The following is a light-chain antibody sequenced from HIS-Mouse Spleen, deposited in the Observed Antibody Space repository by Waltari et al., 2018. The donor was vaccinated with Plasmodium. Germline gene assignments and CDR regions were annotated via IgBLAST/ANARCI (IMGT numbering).Light chain of an antibody. V-gene: IGLV2-23*01. CDR1: SSDAGSYNL. Sequence: QSALTQPASVSGSPGQSITISCTGTSSDAGSYNLVSWYQQHPGKDPKLMIYEGSKRPSGVSNRFSGSKSGNPASLTISGLQAEDEADYYCCSYAGSSNVVFGGGTKLTVL. J-gene: IGLJ2*01. CDR2: EGS. CDR3: CSYAGSSNVV.